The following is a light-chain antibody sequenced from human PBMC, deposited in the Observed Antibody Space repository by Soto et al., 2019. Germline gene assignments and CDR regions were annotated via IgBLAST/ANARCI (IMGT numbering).Light chain of an antibody. V-gene: IGKV1-5*01. CDR3: PQYKRYSQT. CDR1: QTISSW. J-gene: IGKJ1*01. Sequence: DIQMPQSPSSLYGSVGDRVRIACRASQTISSWLAWYQQQPGKAPNLRIYDASALESGVPSRVRGRGQGPECTSPISSMKPDDFATYACPQYKRYSQTFGQGTKVDIK. CDR2: DAS.